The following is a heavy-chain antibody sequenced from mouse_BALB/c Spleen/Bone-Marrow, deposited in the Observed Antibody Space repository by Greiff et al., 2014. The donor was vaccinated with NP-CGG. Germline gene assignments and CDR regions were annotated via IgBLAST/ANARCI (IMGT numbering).Heavy chain of an antibody. CDR2: ISGYYGDA. CDR1: GYTFTDYA. D-gene: IGHD2-14*01. J-gene: IGHJ4*01. CDR3: ARSGKVRNAMDY. Sequence: QVQLKESGAELVRPGGSVKIFCKGSGYTFTDYAIYWGKQSHAKSLEGIGLISGYYGDAIYNQKFKGKATMTVDKSSSTAYMDLARLTSEDSAIYYCARSGKVRNAMDYWGQGTSVTVSS. V-gene: IGHV1S137*01.